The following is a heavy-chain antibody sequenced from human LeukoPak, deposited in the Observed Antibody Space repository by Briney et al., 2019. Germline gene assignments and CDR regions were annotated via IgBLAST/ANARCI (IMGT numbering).Heavy chain of an antibody. V-gene: IGHV4-4*02. J-gene: IGHJ4*02. CDR3: SRESGPFCPFGY. D-gene: IGHD1-26*01. CDR1: GGSISGTNW. CDR2: ISLAGQT. Sequence: SGTLSRTCGVSGGSISGTNWWSWVRQPPGQGLEWIGEISLAGQTNYNPSLNGRVTMSLDKSSNQLSLHLTSVTAADTATYFCSRESGPFCPFGYWGQGTLVIVSS.